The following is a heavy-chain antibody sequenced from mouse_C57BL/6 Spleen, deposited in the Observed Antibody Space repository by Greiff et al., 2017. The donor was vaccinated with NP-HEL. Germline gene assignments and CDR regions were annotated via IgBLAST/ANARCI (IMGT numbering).Heavy chain of an antibody. D-gene: IGHD1-1*02. J-gene: IGHJ1*03. Sequence: VKLVESGAELVKPGASVKISCKASGYAFSSYWMNWVKQRPGKGLEWIGQIYPGDGDTNYNGKFKGKATLTADKSSSTAYMQLSSLTSEDSAVYFCARNGGPHWYFDVWGTGTTVTVSS. CDR2: IYPGDGDT. CDR3: ARNGGPHWYFDV. CDR1: GYAFSSYW. V-gene: IGHV1-80*01.